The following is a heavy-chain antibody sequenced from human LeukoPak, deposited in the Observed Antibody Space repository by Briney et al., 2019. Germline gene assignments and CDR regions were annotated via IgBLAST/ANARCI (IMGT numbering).Heavy chain of an antibody. D-gene: IGHD6-13*01. J-gene: IGHJ6*03. CDR1: GFTFSSYA. CDR2: ISGSGGST. Sequence: GGSPRLSCAASGFTFSSYAMSWVRQAPGKGLEWVSAISGSGGSTYYADSVKGRFTISRDNSKNTLYLQMNSLRAEDTAVYYCAKGQWSSLYYMDVWGKGTTVTVSS. CDR3: AKGQWSSLYYMDV. V-gene: IGHV3-23*01.